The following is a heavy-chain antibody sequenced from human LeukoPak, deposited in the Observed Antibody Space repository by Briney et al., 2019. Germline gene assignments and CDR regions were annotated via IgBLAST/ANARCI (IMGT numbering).Heavy chain of an antibody. V-gene: IGHV3-48*03. CDR1: GFTFSSYE. J-gene: IGHJ4*02. Sequence: PGGSLRLSCAASGFTFSSYEMNWVRQAPGKGLEWVSYVSSSGSTRYYADSVKGRFTISRDNAKNSLYLQMNSLRAEDTAVYYCARDFGSYLDYWGQGTQVTVSS. D-gene: IGHD2-15*01. CDR3: ARDFGSYLDY. CDR2: VSSSGSTR.